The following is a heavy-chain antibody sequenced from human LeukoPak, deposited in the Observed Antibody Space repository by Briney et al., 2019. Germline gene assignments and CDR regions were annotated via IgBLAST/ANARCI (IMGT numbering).Heavy chain of an antibody. Sequence: GGSLRLSCTASGITFGDYVMSWVRQAPGKGLEWVGFIRSKVSGGTTEYAASVKGRFSISRDDSKSIAYLQMNSLKTEDTAVYYCAPLGRWLGQLLSDFDYWGQGTLVTVSS. CDR2: IRSKVSGGTT. CDR3: APLGRWLGQLLSDFDY. CDR1: GITFGDYV. J-gene: IGHJ4*02. D-gene: IGHD3-10*01. V-gene: IGHV3-49*04.